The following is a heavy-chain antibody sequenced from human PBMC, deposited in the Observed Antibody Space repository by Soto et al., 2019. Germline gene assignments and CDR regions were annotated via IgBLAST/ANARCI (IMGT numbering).Heavy chain of an antibody. Sequence: EVQLVESGGGLVKPGGSLRLSCAASGFTFSNAWMNWVRQAPGKGLEWVGRIKSKTDGGTTDYAAPVKGRFTISRDESKNTLYLQMNSLKTEDTAVYYCTTPVTIFGVVIRLGYYYGMDVWGQGTTVTVSS. D-gene: IGHD3-3*01. J-gene: IGHJ6*02. V-gene: IGHV3-15*07. CDR1: GFTFSNAW. CDR2: IKSKTDGGTT. CDR3: TTPVTIFGVVIRLGYYYGMDV.